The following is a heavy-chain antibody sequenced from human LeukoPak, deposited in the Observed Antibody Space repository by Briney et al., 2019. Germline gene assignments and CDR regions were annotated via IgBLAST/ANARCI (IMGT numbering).Heavy chain of an antibody. V-gene: IGHV4-30-4*08. CDR2: IYYSGST. CDR1: GGSISSYY. J-gene: IGHJ4*02. Sequence: PSETLSLTCTVSGGSISSYYWSWIRQHPGKGLEWIGYIYYSGSTYYNPSLKSRVTISVDTSKNQFSLKLSSVTAADTAVYYCARGPPPYCSGGGCSFDYWGQGTLVTVSS. CDR3: ARGPPPYCSGGGCSFDY. D-gene: IGHD2-15*01.